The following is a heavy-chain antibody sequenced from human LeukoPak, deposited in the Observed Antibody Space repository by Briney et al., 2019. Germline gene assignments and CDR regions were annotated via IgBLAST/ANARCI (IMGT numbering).Heavy chain of an antibody. CDR3: AKDRSSSWYGGWFDP. D-gene: IGHD6-13*01. Sequence: PGGSLRLSCAASEFTFSSYAMSWVRQAPGKGLEWVSAISGSGGSTYYADSVKGRFTISRDNSKNTLYLQMNSLRAEDTAVYYCAKDRSSSWYGGWFDPWGQGTLVTVSS. J-gene: IGHJ5*02. V-gene: IGHV3-23*01. CDR2: ISGSGGST. CDR1: EFTFSSYA.